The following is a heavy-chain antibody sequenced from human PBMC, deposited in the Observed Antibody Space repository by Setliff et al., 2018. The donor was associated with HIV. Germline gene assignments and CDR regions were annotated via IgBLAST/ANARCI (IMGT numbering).Heavy chain of an antibody. Sequence: PSETLSLTCAVSGYSISSGYYGGWIRQTPGKGLEWIGSMYHGASTYYNPSLKRRVTISVDASKNQFSLKLTSMTAADTAVYYCAIGYGYGQGCFDHWGQGIRVTVSS. CDR1: GYSISSGYY. CDR3: AIGYGYGQGCFDH. V-gene: IGHV4-38-2*01. J-gene: IGHJ4*02. D-gene: IGHD2-2*03. CDR2: MYHGAST.